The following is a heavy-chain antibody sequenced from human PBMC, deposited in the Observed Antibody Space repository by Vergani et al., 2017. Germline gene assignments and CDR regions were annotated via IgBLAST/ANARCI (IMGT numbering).Heavy chain of an antibody. CDR3: ARGEGDTAMVSNWFDP. CDR2: IYYSGST. V-gene: IGHV4-59*01. Sequence: QVQLQESGPGLVKPSETLSLTCTVSGGSISSYYWSWIRQPPGKGLEWIGYIYYSGSTNYNPSLKSRVTISVDTSKNQFSLKLSSVTAADTAVYYCARGEGDTAMVSNWFDPWGQGTLVTVSS. CDR1: GGSISSYY. J-gene: IGHJ5*02. D-gene: IGHD5-18*01.